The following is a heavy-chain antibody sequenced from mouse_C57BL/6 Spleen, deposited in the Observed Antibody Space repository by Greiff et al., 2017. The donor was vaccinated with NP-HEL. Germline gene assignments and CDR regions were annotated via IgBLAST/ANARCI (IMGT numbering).Heavy chain of an antibody. CDR2: IDPSDSYT. Sequence: VKQSCKASGYTFTSYWMHWVKQRPGQGLEWIGEIDPSDSYTNYNQKFKGKSTLTVDTSSSTAYMQHSSLTSEASAVYYGARRDYGRSSFDYWGQGTTLTVSS. J-gene: IGHJ2*01. CDR3: ARRDYGRSSFDY. CDR1: GYTFTSYW. V-gene: IGHV1-69*01. D-gene: IGHD1-1*01.